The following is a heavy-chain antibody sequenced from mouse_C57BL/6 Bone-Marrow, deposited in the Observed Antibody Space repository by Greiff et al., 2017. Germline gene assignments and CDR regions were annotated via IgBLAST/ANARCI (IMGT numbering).Heavy chain of an antibody. D-gene: IGHD1-1*01. CDR1: GFTFSDYG. J-gene: IGHJ4*01. CDR2: ISNLAYSI. CDR3: ARRYGSSLCYAMDY. V-gene: IGHV5-15*01. Sequence: EVQRVESGGGLVQPGGSLKLSCAASGFTFSDYGMAWVRQAPRKGPEWVAFISNLAYSIYYADTVTGRFTLSRENAKNTLYLEMSSLRSEDTAMYYCARRYGSSLCYAMDYWGQGTSVTVSS.